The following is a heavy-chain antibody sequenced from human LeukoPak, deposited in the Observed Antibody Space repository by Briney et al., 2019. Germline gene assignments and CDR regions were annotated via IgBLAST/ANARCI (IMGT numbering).Heavy chain of an antibody. CDR3: ARMMGTTYYDFWSGYSNWFDP. CDR1: GYSISSSNW. J-gene: IGHJ5*02. CDR2: IYYSGSI. D-gene: IGHD3-3*01. Sequence: PSETLSLTCAVSGYSISSSNWWGWIRQPPGKGLEWIGYIYYSGSIYYNPSLKSRVTMSVDTSKNQFSLKLSSVTAVDTAVYCCARMMGTTYYDFWSGYSNWFDPWGQGTLVTVSS. V-gene: IGHV4-28*05.